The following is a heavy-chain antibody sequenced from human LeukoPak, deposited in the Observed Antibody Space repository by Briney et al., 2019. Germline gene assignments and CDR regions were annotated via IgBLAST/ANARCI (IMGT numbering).Heavy chain of an antibody. J-gene: IGHJ4*02. V-gene: IGHV1-69*06. CDR3: ARVSGWYSPKAPLDY. Sequence: SVKVSCKASGGTFSSYAISWVRQAPGQGLEWMGGIIPIFGTANYAQKFQGRVTITADKSTSTAYMELSSLRSEDTAVYYCARVSGWYSPKAPLDYWGQGTLVTVSS. D-gene: IGHD6-19*01. CDR1: GGTFSSYA. CDR2: IIPIFGTA.